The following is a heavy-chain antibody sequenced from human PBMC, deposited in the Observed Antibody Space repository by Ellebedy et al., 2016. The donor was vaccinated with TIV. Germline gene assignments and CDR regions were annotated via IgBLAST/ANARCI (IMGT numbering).Heavy chain of an antibody. V-gene: IGHV3-15*01. Sequence: GGSLRLXXAGSGLSLNNAWMSWVRQTPGKGLEWIGRIKRKADGGTADYAAPVKGRFTISRDESKDTLYLQMNSLKTEDTAVYYCTTEIYCTSSTCRDYWGQGALVTVSS. D-gene: IGHD2/OR15-2a*01. CDR2: IKRKADGGTA. CDR1: GLSLNNAW. J-gene: IGHJ4*02. CDR3: TTEIYCTSSTCRDY.